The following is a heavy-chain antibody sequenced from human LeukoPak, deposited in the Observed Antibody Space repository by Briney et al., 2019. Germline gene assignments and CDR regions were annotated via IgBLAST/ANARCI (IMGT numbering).Heavy chain of an antibody. V-gene: IGHV3-7*03. Sequence: HPGGSLILSCAVSGFTFSSFWMTRVRQAPGKGLEWVANIKQDGREKYYVDSVKGQFTISRDNAKNSLYLEMNSLRVEDTAVYHCARGAGAIHDWGQGILVIVSS. J-gene: IGHJ4*02. D-gene: IGHD3-10*01. CDR1: GFTFSSFW. CDR3: ARGAGAIHD. CDR2: IKQDGREK.